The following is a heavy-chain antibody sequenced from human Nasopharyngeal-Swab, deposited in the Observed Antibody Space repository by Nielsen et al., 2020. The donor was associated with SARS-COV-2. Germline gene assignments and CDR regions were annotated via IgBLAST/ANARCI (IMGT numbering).Heavy chain of an antibody. V-gene: IGHV3-73*01. Sequence: GESLKISCAASGFIFSASAIHWVRQASRKGLEWVGRIGDKDHNYATTYGASVQGRFTISRDDSKNTAFLQMDGLKTEDTALYYCTTDFYFDYWGQGALVTVSS. CDR2: IGDKDHNYAT. J-gene: IGHJ4*02. CDR1: GFIFSASA. CDR3: TTDFYFDY.